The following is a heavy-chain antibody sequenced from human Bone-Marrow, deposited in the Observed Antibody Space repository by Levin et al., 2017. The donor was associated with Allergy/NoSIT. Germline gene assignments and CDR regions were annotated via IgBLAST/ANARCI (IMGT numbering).Heavy chain of an antibody. CDR2: VSGSGGKR. V-gene: IGHV3-23*01. Sequence: LSLTCAASGFTFSIYAMSWVRQAPGKGLEWVSSVSGSGGKRDYAESVKGRFTVSRDNSRNKLYLQMNSLRAEDTAVYYCAKGDAYDFGAIDYWGQGTLVSVSA. D-gene: IGHD5-24*01. CDR3: AKGDAYDFGAIDY. CDR1: GFTFSIYA. J-gene: IGHJ4*02.